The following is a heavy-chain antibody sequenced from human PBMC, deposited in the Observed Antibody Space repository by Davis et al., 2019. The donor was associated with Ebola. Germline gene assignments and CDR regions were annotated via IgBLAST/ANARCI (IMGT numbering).Heavy chain of an antibody. CDR3: TRDLKQPRPAYYYGMDV. Sequence: GESLKISCTASGFTFGDYAMNWVRQAPGRGLEWVGFIRSKAYGGKPAYAAAVRGRFTISRDDSKSIAYLQLNSLKTEDTAVYYCTRDLKQPRPAYYYGMDVWGRGTMITVSS. CDR2: IRSKAYGGKP. V-gene: IGHV3-49*04. CDR1: GFTFGDYA. J-gene: IGHJ6*02. D-gene: IGHD6-6*01.